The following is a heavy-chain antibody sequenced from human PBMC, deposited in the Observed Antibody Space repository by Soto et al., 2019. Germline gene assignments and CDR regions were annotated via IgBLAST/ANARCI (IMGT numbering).Heavy chain of an antibody. CDR1: GFSLTSTGMC. V-gene: IGHV2-70*13. D-gene: IGHD1-1*01. CDR3: ARSRREPRRFNGMDV. Sequence: SGPTLVNPTETVTVTCAFSGFSLTSTGMCVSWIRQSPGKAQGWLALMERDDDDKDYSTSLKSRLTISKDTRKNQVVLTMANMSPADTAAYYCARSRREPRRFNGMDVWGQGTTVTVSS. CDR2: MERDDDDK. J-gene: IGHJ6*02.